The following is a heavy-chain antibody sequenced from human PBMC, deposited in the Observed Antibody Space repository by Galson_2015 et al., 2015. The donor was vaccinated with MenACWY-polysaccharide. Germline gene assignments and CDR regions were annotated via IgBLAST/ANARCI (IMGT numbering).Heavy chain of an antibody. CDR3: AREGSRIVFHAFDI. D-gene: IGHD6-13*01. CDR2: IQYDGSIK. CDR1: GFNFRGSG. J-gene: IGHJ3*02. V-gene: IGHV3-33*02. Sequence: LRLSCAASGFNFRGSGLHWVRQPPGKGLEWVAVIQYDGSIKVYADSAKGRFTISRDNSKNTLFLEMNSLRAEDTAVYFCAREGSRIVFHAFDIRGQGTMVTVSS.